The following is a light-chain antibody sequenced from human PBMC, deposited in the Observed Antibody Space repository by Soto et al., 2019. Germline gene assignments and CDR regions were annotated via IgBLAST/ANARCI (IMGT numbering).Light chain of an antibody. J-gene: IGLJ2*01. CDR1: SGHSSYA. CDR2: LNSDGSH. V-gene: IGLV4-69*01. Sequence: QPVLTQSPSASASLGASVKLTCTLSSGHSSYAFAWHQQQPEKGPRYLMKLNSDGSHSKGDGIPDRFSGSSSGAERYLTIYSLQSEDEADYYCQTWGTGGVVFGGGTKLTVL. CDR3: QTWGTGGVV.